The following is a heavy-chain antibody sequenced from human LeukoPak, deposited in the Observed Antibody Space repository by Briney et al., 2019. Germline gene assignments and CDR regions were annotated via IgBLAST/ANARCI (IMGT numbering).Heavy chain of an antibody. V-gene: IGHV3-23*01. CDR3: AKVAALYYDILTGYYYYYYYMDV. CDR1: GFTFSSYA. Sequence: GGSLRLSCAASGFTFSSYAMSWVRQAPGKGLEWVSAISGSGGSTYYADSVKGRFTISRDNSKNTLYLQMNSLRAEDTAVYYCAKVAALYYDILTGYYYYYYYMDVWGKGTMVTVSS. J-gene: IGHJ6*03. D-gene: IGHD3-9*01. CDR2: ISGSGGST.